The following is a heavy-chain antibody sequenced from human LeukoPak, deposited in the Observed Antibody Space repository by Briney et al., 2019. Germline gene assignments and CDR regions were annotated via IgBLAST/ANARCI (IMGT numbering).Heavy chain of an antibody. D-gene: IGHD3-22*01. V-gene: IGHV3-53*01. CDR3: AREEGYYDSSGYLVSSWFDP. J-gene: IGHJ5*02. CDR1: GFIFSSYS. CDR2: IYSGGST. Sequence: GGSLRLSCAASGFIFSSYSMSWVRQAPGKGLEWVSVIYSGGSTYYADSVKGRFTISRDNSKNTLYLQMNSLRAEDTAVYYCAREEGYYDSSGYLVSSWFDPWGQGTLVTVSS.